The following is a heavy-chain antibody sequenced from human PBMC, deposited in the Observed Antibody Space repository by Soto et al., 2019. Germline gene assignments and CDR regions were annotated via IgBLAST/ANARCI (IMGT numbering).Heavy chain of an antibody. CDR3: AREGYCSGGGCYSGMDV. V-gene: IGHV3-33*01. J-gene: IGHJ6*02. D-gene: IGHD2-15*01. CDR1: GFPVSYG. Sequence: PEGSLTHTCAASGFPVSYGFHWVRQAPGKGLEWVPVIWWDGSKKIYADSVKGRITISRDNSKKTFYLEMNSLSADDTAIYYCAREGYCSGGGCYSGMDVWGQGT. CDR2: IWWDGSKK.